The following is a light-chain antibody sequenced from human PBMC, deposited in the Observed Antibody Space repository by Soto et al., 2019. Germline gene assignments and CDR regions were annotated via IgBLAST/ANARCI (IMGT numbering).Light chain of an antibody. CDR3: SSYTSSSTLDV. J-gene: IGLJ1*01. Sequence: QSVLTQPASVSGSPGQSITISCTGTSSDVGGYNYVSWYQQHPGKAPKLMIYDVSNRPSGVSNLFSGSKSGHTASLTISGLQAEDEADYYCSSYTSSSTLDVFGTGTKLTVL. CDR2: DVS. V-gene: IGLV2-14*01. CDR1: SSDVGGYNY.